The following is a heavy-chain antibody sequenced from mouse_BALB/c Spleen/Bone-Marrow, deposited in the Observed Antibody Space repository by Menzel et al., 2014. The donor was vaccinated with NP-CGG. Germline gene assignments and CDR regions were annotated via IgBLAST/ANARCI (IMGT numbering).Heavy chain of an antibody. Sequence: VQLQQSGAEVVKPGASVKVSCKASGYTFTNYWMQWVKQRPVQGLEWIGEIEPSDSYTNYNQDFKGKATLTVDKSSSTAYMQLSSLTSEDSAVYYCARGRTTVVSDYWGQGTSLTVSS. J-gene: IGHJ2*02. D-gene: IGHD1-1*01. CDR1: GYTFTNYW. CDR2: IEPSDSYT. CDR3: ARGRTTVVSDY. V-gene: IGHV1-69*02.